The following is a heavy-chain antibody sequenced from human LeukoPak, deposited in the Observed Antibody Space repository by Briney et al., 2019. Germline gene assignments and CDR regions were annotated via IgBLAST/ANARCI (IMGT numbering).Heavy chain of an antibody. CDR1: GGSTSSSSYY. Sequence: SETLSLTCTVSGGSTSSSSYYWGWIRQPPGKGLDWIGSIYYSGSTYYNPSLKSRVTISVDTSKNQFSLKLSSVTAADTAVYYRARFSMVRGVNWFDPWGQGTLVTVSS. CDR3: ARFSMVRGVNWFDP. V-gene: IGHV4-39*07. D-gene: IGHD3-10*01. J-gene: IGHJ5*02. CDR2: IYYSGST.